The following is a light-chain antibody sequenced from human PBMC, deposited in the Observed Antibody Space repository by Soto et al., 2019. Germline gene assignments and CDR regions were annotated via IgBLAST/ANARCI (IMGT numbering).Light chain of an antibody. Sequence: EIVITQFPATLSVSPGERATLSCRASQSVGSNLAWYQQKLGQAPRVLIYGASTRATGIPARFSGSGSGTEFILTISSLQSEDFAVYYCQHYNTWPWTFGQGTKVDIK. CDR1: QSVGSN. V-gene: IGKV3-15*01. J-gene: IGKJ1*01. CDR2: GAS. CDR3: QHYNTWPWT.